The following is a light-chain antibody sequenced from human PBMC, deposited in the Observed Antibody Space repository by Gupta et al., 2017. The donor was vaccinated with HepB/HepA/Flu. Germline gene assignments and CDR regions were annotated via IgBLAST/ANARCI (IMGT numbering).Light chain of an antibody. J-gene: IGLJ2*01. CDR1: SSDVGTYNL. CDR2: EVS. Sequence: QPALTQPASVSGSPGQSITISCTGTSSDVGTYNLVSWYQQHPGKAPKLMIYEVSKRPSGVSNRFSGSKSGNTASLTISGLQAEDEADYYCCSYAGSSTPFGGGTKLTVL. V-gene: IGLV2-23*02. CDR3: CSYAGSSTP.